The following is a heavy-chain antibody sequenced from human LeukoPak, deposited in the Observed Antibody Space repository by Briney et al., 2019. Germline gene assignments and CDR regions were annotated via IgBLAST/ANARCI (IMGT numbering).Heavy chain of an antibody. CDR1: GFTFSSYS. D-gene: IGHD1-26*01. Sequence: GGSLRLSCAASGFTFSSYSMNWVRQAPGKGLEWVSSITSSTNYIYYADSVKGRFTISRDNAKNSLSLQMNSLRAEDTAVYYCARGRVGGTSHFDFWGQGTLVTVSS. V-gene: IGHV3-21*01. CDR2: ITSSTNYI. CDR3: ARGRVGGTSHFDF. J-gene: IGHJ4*02.